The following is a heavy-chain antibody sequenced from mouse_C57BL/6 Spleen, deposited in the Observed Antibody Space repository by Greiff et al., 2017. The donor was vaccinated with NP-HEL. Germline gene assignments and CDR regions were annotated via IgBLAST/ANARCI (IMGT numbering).Heavy chain of an antibody. CDR1: GFSLSTSGMG. CDR3: ARREAGTYYFDY. J-gene: IGHJ2*01. Sequence: QVTLKVCGPGILQSSQTLSLTCSFSGFSLSTSGMGVSWIRQPSGKGLEWLAHIYWDDDKRYNPSLKSRLTISKDTSRNQVFLKITSVDTADTATYYCARREAGTYYFDYWGQGTTLTVSS. CDR2: IYWDDDK. V-gene: IGHV8-12*01. D-gene: IGHD4-1*01.